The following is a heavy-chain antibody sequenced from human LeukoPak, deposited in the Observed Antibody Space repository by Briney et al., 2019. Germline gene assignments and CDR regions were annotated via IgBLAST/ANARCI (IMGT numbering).Heavy chain of an antibody. CDR1: GVSISSTNG. CDR2: IYHSGST. D-gene: IGHD3-10*01. CDR3: TRGLMDTGSSRFDA. Sequence: SETLSLTCSDSGVSISSTNGWSGARQPPGKGLEWIGEIYHSGSTNYNPSLKSRVTISVDKSKNQFSLKLSAVSVADTAVYYCTRGLMDTGSSRFDAWVQGTLVTVSS. J-gene: IGHJ5*02. V-gene: IGHV4-4*02.